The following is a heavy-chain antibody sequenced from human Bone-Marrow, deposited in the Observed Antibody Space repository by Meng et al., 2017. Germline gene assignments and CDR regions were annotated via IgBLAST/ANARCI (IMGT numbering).Heavy chain of an antibody. V-gene: IGHV4-39*07. CDR3: ARVMITFGGVIVISWFDP. J-gene: IGHJ5*02. CDR2: IYYSGST. Sequence: LLLQKSGPGLVKPSETLSFTCTVSVGSISSSSYYWGWIRQPPGNGLEWIVSIYYSGSTYYNPSLNSRVTISVDTSKNQFSLKLSSVTAADTAVYYCARVMITFGGVIVISWFDPWGQGTLVTVSS. D-gene: IGHD3-16*02. CDR1: VGSISSSSYY.